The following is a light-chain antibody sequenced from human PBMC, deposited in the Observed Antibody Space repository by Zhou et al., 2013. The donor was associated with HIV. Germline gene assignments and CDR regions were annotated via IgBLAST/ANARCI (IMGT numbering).Light chain of an antibody. J-gene: IGKJ4*01. CDR1: QDISNY. Sequence: DIQMTQSPSFLSASVGDRVTITCRTSQDISNYLAWYQQKPGKAPKLLIYSASTLQSGVPSRFSGSGSGTEFTLTISSLQPDDFATYYCQQCNSYPLTFGGGTKVEIK. V-gene: IGKV1-9*01. CDR2: SAS. CDR3: QQCNSYPLT.